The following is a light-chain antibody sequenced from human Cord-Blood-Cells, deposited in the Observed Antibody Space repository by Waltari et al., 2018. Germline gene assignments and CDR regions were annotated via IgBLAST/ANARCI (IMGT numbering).Light chain of an antibody. CDR1: SSDVGGYNY. Sequence: QSALTQPASVSGSPGQSITISCTGTSSDVGGYNYVSWYQPHPGKAPKRMIYEVSNRPSGFSNRFSGSTSGNTASLTIAGLQAEDEADYYCSSYTSSSTVVFGGGTKLTVL. V-gene: IGLV2-14*01. CDR3: SSYTSSSTVV. J-gene: IGLJ2*01. CDR2: EVS.